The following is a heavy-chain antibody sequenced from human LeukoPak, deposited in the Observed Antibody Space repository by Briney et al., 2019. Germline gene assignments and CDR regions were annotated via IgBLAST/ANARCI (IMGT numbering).Heavy chain of an antibody. CDR1: GGSISSYY. CDR2: IYYSGST. V-gene: IGHV4-59*01. J-gene: IGHJ3*02. CDR3: ASTLGDGDSRAFDI. D-gene: IGHD4-17*01. Sequence: SETLSLTCTVSGGSISSYYWSWIRQPPGKGLEWIGYIYYSGSTNYNPSLKSRVTISVDTSKNQFSLKLSSVTAADTAVYYCASTLGDGDSRAFDIWGQGTMVTVSS.